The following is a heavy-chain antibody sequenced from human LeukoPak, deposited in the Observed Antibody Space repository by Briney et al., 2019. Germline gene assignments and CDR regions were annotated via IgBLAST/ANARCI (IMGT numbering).Heavy chain of an antibody. CDR3: ARASGNYHNYYYYYMDV. CDR2: IYTSGST. J-gene: IGHJ6*03. D-gene: IGHD1-26*01. V-gene: IGHV4-4*07. Sequence: SETLSLTCTVCGGSISSYYWSWLRQPAGKGLEWIGRIYTSGSTNYNPSLKSRVTMSVDTSKNQFSLKLSSVTAADTAMYYCARASGNYHNYYYYYMDVWGKGTTVTVSS. CDR1: GGSISSYY.